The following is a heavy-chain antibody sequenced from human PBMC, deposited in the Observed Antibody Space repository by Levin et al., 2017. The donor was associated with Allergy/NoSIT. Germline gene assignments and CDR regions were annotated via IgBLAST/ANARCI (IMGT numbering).Heavy chain of an antibody. D-gene: IGHD5-12*01. Sequence: LSLPCAASGFPFRSYWMTWVRQAPGKGLEWVANIKQDGSEKYYVDSVKGRFTISRDNAKNSLYLQMNSLRADDTAVYYCARDMVGYSGYDPTNDAFDIWGQGTMVTVSS. CDR3: ARDMVGYSGYDPTNDAFDI. CDR1: GFPFRSYW. J-gene: IGHJ3*02. V-gene: IGHV3-7*04. CDR2: IKQDGSEK.